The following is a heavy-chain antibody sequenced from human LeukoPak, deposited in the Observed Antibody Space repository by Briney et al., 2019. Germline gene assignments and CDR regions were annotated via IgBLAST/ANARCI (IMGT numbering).Heavy chain of an antibody. CDR3: ARRTDVVRGGYDSSGYLVDY. Sequence: SETLSLTCTVSGGSISSGGYYWSWIRQHPGKGLEWIGYIYYSGSTYYNPSLKSRVTISVDTSKNQFSLKLSSVTAADTAVYYCARRTDVVRGGYDSSGYLVDYWGQGTLVTVSS. CDR1: GGSISSGGYY. J-gene: IGHJ4*02. CDR2: IYYSGST. V-gene: IGHV4-31*03. D-gene: IGHD3-22*01.